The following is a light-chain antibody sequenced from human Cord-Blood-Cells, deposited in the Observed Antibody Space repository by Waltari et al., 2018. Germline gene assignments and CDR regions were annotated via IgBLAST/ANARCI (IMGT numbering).Light chain of an antibody. Sequence: DIQMTQSPSSLSASVGNRVTITCRESQSISSYLNWYQQKPGKAPKLLIYAAASLQSVVPSRFSGSGSGTDFTLTISSLQPEDFSTYYCQQSYSTPQTFGQGTKVDIK. V-gene: IGKV1-39*01. CDR2: AAA. J-gene: IGKJ1*01. CDR3: QQSYSTPQT. CDR1: QSISSY.